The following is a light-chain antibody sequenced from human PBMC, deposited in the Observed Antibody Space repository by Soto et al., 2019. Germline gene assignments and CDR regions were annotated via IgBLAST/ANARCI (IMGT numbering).Light chain of an antibody. V-gene: IGKV3-15*01. Sequence: EIMMTQSPATLSVSPGERATLSCRASQSLSNSYLAWYQQKPGQPPRLLIYGASTRATGIPARFSGSGSGTEFTLTISSLLSEDFAVYYCQQYNAWPLTFGGGTKVEI. J-gene: IGKJ4*01. CDR3: QQYNAWPLT. CDR2: GAS. CDR1: QSLSNSY.